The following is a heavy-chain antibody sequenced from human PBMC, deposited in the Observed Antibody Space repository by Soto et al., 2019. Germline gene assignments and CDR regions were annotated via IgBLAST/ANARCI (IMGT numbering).Heavy chain of an antibody. Sequence: GGSLRLSCAASGFTFSSYSMNWVRQAPGEGLEWVSSISSSSSYIYYADSVKGRFTISRDNAKNSLYLQMDSLRAEDTAVYYCARDLDYLHAFDIWGQGTMVTVSS. V-gene: IGHV3-21*01. D-gene: IGHD4-17*01. CDR3: ARDLDYLHAFDI. CDR1: GFTFSSYS. CDR2: ISSSSSYI. J-gene: IGHJ3*02.